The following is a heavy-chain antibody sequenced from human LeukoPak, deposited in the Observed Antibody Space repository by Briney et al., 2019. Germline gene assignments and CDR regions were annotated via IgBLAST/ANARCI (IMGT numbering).Heavy chain of an antibody. Sequence: PGGSLRLSCAASGFTFSSYAMHWVRQAPGKGLEWVAVISYDGSNKYYADSVKGRFTISRDNSKNTLYLQMNSLRAEDTAVYYCARDSEGGGDYFDYWGQGTLVTVSS. D-gene: IGHD2-21*01. CDR1: GFTFSSYA. CDR2: ISYDGSNK. CDR3: ARDSEGGGDYFDY. V-gene: IGHV3-30*04. J-gene: IGHJ4*02.